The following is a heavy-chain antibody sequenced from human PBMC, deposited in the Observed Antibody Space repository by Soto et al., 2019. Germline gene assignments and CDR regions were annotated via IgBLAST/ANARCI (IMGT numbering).Heavy chain of an antibody. J-gene: IGHJ4*02. CDR3: ARAKGGSRYAYSSSWPPGY. CDR1: GYTFTGYY. Sequence: QVQLVQSGAEVKKPGASVKVSCKASGYTFTGYYMHWVRQAPGQGLEWMGWINPNSGGTNYAQKFQGRVTMTRDTSISTAYMELSRLRSDDTAVYYCARAKGGSRYAYSSSWPPGYWGQGTLVTVSS. CDR2: INPNSGGT. V-gene: IGHV1-2*02. D-gene: IGHD6-13*01.